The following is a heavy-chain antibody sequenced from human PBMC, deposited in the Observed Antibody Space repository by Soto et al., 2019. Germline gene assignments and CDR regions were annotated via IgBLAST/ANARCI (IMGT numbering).Heavy chain of an antibody. V-gene: IGHV5-51*01. CDR1: GYSFVSYW. CDR3: ARTDGYEIEY. D-gene: IGHD5-12*01. Sequence: GESLKISCKGSGYSFVSYWIGLGRQMPGKGLEWMGIIYPGDSDTRYSPSFQGQVTIKADKSITTVYLQWSSLKSSDTAMYYCARTDGYEIEYWGQGTLVTVSS. J-gene: IGHJ4*02. CDR2: IYPGDSDT.